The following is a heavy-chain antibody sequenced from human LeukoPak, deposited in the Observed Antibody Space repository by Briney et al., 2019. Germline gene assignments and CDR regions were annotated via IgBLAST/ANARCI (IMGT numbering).Heavy chain of an antibody. CDR2: LSGDGGST. CDR1: GFTFDDYV. CDR3: ANSDDSWNINYGRMDV. V-gene: IGHV3-43*02. Sequence: GGSLRLSRVASGFTFDDYVMYWVRQGPGRGLEWVSLLSGDGGSTFYADSVKGRFTNSRDNSKNSRYLQMNSLRAEDTALYYCANSDDSWNINYGRMDVWGKGTTVAVSS. D-gene: IGHD3-3*01. J-gene: IGHJ6*04.